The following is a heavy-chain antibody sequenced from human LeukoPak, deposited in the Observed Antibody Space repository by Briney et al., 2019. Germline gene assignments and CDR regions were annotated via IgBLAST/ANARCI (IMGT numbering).Heavy chain of an antibody. V-gene: IGHV4-34*01. Sequence: PSETLSLTCAVYGGSFSGYYWSWIRQPPGKGLEWIGEINHSGSTNYNPSLKSRVTISVDTSKNQFSLKLSSVTAADTAVYYCARGLVRRPFDPWGQGTLVTVSS. D-gene: IGHD6-13*01. CDR2: INHSGST. J-gene: IGHJ5*02. CDR1: GGSFSGYY. CDR3: ARGLVRRPFDP.